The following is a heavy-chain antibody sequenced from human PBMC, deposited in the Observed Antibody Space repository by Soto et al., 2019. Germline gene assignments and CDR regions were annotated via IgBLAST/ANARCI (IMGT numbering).Heavy chain of an antibody. CDR1: GFTFSSYW. J-gene: IGHJ6*02. D-gene: IGHD2-15*01. CDR2: INSDGSST. Sequence: GGSLRLSCAASGFTFSSYWMHWDRQAPGKGLVWVSRINSDGSSTSYADSVKGRFTISRDNAKNTLYLQMNSLRAEDTAVYYCARDSPRVDCSGGSCYVYYYYGMDVWGQGTTVTVS. V-gene: IGHV3-74*01. CDR3: ARDSPRVDCSGGSCYVYYYYGMDV.